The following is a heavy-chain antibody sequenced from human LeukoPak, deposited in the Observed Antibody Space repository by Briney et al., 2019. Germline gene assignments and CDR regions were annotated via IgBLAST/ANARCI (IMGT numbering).Heavy chain of an antibody. CDR1: GYSISSGYY. CDR3: ARRGFGELAYFDY. J-gene: IGHJ4*02. D-gene: IGHD3-10*01. Sequence: SETLSLTCTVSGYSISSGYYWGWIRQPPGKGLEWIGSIYHSGSTYYNPSLKSRVTISVDTSKNQFSLKLSSVTAADTAVYYCARRGFGELAYFDYWGQGTLVTVSS. V-gene: IGHV4-38-2*02. CDR2: IYHSGST.